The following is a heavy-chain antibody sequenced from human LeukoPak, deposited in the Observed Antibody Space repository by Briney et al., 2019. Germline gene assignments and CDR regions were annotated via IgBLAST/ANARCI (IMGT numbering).Heavy chain of an antibody. CDR3: ARADCASSNCYSTGAFDI. J-gene: IGHJ3*02. D-gene: IGHD2-2*02. V-gene: IGHV4-4*07. CDR2: IYDSGDT. CDR1: GGSISSYY. Sequence: TSSETLSLTCTVSGGSISSYYWSWIRQPAGKGLEWIGRIYDSGDTNYNPSLRSRVTMSMDTSKNQFSLKLSSVTAADTAVYYCARADCASSNCYSTGAFDIWGQGTMVTVS.